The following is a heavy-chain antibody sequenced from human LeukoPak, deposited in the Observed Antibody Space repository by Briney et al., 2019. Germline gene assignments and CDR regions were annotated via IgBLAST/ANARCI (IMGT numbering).Heavy chain of an antibody. CDR2: IYYSGST. D-gene: IGHD3-10*01. CDR3: ARCFRGVIDY. J-gene: IGHJ4*02. CDR1: GGSISSSSYY. V-gene: IGHV4-39*01. Sequence: SETLSLTCTVSGGSISSSSYYWGWIRQRPGKGLEWIGSIYYSGSTYYNPSLKSRVTISVDTSKNQFSLKLSSVTAADTAVYYCARCFRGVIDYWGQGTLVTVSS.